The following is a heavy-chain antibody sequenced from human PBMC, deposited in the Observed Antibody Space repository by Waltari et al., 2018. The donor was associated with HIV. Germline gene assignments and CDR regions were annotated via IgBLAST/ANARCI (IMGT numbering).Heavy chain of an antibody. CDR2: ISSTSNTI. V-gene: IGHV3-48*04. CDR3: AKEVVALPHYYYYGLDV. D-gene: IGHD2-15*01. Sequence: EVQLVESGGGLVQPGGSLSLSCAASGFTISRYSMNWVRQAPGKGLEWVSYISSTSNTIYYADSVKGRFTVSRDNAKNSLSLQMNSLRAEDTAVYFCAKEVVALPHYYYYGLDVWGQGTTVTVSS. J-gene: IGHJ6*02. CDR1: GFTISRYS.